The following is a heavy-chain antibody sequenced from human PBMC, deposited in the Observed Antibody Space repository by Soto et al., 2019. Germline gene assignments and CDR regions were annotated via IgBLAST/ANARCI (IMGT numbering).Heavy chain of an antibody. V-gene: IGHV4-39*01. Sequence: SETLSLTCTVSGGSISSSSYYWVWIRQPPGKGLEWIGSIYYSGSTYYNPSLKSRVTISVDTSKNQFSLKLSSVTAADTAVYYCARREGTDSSGWFDHWFDPWGQGTLVTVSS. D-gene: IGHD6-19*01. CDR1: GGSISSSSYY. CDR3: ARREGTDSSGWFDHWFDP. CDR2: IYYSGST. J-gene: IGHJ5*02.